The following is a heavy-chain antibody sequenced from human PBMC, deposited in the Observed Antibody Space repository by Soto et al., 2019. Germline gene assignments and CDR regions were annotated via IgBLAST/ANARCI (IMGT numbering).Heavy chain of an antibody. J-gene: IGHJ4*01. CDR3: VRTYRSGCYPSYYFDS. CDR2: MYYTGSF. D-gene: IGHD6-19*01. CDR1: GGSFTSDNYY. Sequence: PSETLSLTCSVSGGSFTSDNYYWCWILQPPGEGLEWLGSMYYTGSFHYNPSLKGRVAISVDTSKSRFSLRLTSVTAADTAVYYCVRTYRSGCYPSYYFDSWGHGTLVTVSS. V-gene: IGHV4-39*01.